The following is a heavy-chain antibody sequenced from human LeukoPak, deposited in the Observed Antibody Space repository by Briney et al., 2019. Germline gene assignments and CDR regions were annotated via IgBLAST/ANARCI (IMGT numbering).Heavy chain of an antibody. CDR1: GFTFSSYA. Sequence: PGGSLRLSCAASGFTFSSYAMRWVRQARGKGLEWVSAISGSGGSTYYADSVKGRFTISRDNSKNTLYLQMNSLRAEDTAVYYCARLLRSAPPYYYGMDVWGQGTTVTVSS. J-gene: IGHJ6*02. CDR2: ISGSGGST. D-gene: IGHD2-21*01. V-gene: IGHV3-23*01. CDR3: ARLLRSAPPYYYGMDV.